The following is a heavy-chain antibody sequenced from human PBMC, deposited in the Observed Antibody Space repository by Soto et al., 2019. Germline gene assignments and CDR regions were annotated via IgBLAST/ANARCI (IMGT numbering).Heavy chain of an antibody. Sequence: SVKVSCKASGGTFSSYAISWVRQAPGQGLEWMGGIIPIFGTANYAQKFQGRVAITADESTSTAYMELSSLRSEDTAVYYCARDRQGYSSGWYPGNGMDVWGQGTTVTVSS. CDR2: IIPIFGTA. CDR1: GGTFSSYA. V-gene: IGHV1-69*13. D-gene: IGHD6-19*01. J-gene: IGHJ6*02. CDR3: ARDRQGYSSGWYPGNGMDV.